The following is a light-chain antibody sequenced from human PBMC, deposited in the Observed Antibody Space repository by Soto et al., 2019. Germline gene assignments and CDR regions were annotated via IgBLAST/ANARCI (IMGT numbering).Light chain of an antibody. Sequence: QSVLTQPPSASGTPGQRVTISCSGSSSNIGSNYVYWYQQVPGTAPKLLIYRNNQRPSGVPDRFSGSKSGTSASLAISGLRSEDEADYYCHSYDSSLRVVFGGGTKLTVL. CDR1: SSNIGSNY. V-gene: IGLV1-47*01. J-gene: IGLJ2*01. CDR2: RNN. CDR3: HSYDSSLRVV.